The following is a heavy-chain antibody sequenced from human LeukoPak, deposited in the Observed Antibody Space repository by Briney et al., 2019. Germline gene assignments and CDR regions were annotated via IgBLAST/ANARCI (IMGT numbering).Heavy chain of an antibody. CDR1: GYTFTGYY. D-gene: IGHD3-22*01. J-gene: IGHJ4*02. V-gene: IGHV1-18*04. CDR3: ARDNDSSGYYDY. Sequence: ASVKVSCKASGYTFTGYYMHWVRQAPGQGLEWMGWISAYNGNTNYAQKLQGRVTITTDTSTSTAYMELRSLRSDDTAVYYCARDNDSSGYYDYWGQGTLVTVSS. CDR2: ISAYNGNT.